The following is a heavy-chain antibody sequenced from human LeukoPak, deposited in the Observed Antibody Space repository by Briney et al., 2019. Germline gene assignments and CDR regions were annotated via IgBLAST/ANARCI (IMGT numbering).Heavy chain of an antibody. CDR1: GGSISSSSYY. J-gene: IGHJ4*02. D-gene: IGHD1/OR15-1a*01. CDR3: ARREQEFFDY. Sequence: PSETLSLTCTVSGGSISSSSYYWGWIRQPPGKGLKWIGSIYYSGSTYYNPSLKSRVTISVDTSKNQFSLKLSSVTAADTAVYYCARREQEFFDYWGQGTLVTVSS. V-gene: IGHV4-39*01. CDR2: IYYSGST.